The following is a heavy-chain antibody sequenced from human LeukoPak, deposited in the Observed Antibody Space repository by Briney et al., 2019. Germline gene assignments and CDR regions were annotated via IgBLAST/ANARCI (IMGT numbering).Heavy chain of an antibody. CDR3: TRGLLWFGELSPPGY. J-gene: IGHJ4*02. D-gene: IGHD3-10*01. CDR1: GYTFTSYA. Sequence: ASVKVSCKASGYTFTSYAMHWVRQAPGQRLEWMGWINAGNDNTKYSQKFQGRVTITRDISASTVYMELSSLRSEDTAVYYCTRGLLWFGELSPPGYWGQGTLVTVSS. V-gene: IGHV1-3*01. CDR2: INAGNDNT.